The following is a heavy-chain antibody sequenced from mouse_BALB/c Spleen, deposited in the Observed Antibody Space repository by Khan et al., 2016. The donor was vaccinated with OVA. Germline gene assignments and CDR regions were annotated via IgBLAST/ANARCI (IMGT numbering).Heavy chain of an antibody. CDR2: INSNNGEA. CDR1: GYTFTNYG. D-gene: IGHD1-1*01. V-gene: IGHV9-3-1*01. CDR3: VSGRRSAMDS. J-gene: IGHJ4*01. Sequence: QIQLVQSGPELKKPGETVKISCKASGYTFTNYGMNWVKQAPGKGLKWMGWINSNNGEATYADDVKGRSAFSLETSASTASFQLKNLDYAVTSTSFFVSGRRSAMDSFGQRASLPVSS.